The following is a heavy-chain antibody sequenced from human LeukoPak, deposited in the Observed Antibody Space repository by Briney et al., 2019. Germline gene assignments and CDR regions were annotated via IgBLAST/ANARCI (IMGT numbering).Heavy chain of an antibody. CDR3: ARVSSSSWPYYYYYGMDV. Sequence: GGSLRLSCAASGFTFSSYWMSWVRQARGKGLEGVADIKQDGSEKYYVDSVKGRFTISRDNAKNSLYLQMNSLRAEDTAVYYCARVSSSSWPYYYYYGMDVWGQGTTVTVSS. CDR2: IKQDGSEK. J-gene: IGHJ6*02. D-gene: IGHD6-13*01. V-gene: IGHV3-7*01. CDR1: GFTFSSYW.